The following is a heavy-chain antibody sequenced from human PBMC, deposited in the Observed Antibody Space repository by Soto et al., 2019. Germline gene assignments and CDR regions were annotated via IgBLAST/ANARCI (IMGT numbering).Heavy chain of an antibody. V-gene: IGHV3-15*01. CDR2: VKSKTDGGTI. J-gene: IGHJ4*02. CDR1: GFMFSNAY. D-gene: IGHD3-10*01. CDR3: TTRGPTWTSDY. Sequence: EVQLVESGGGLVEPGGSLRLSCAASGFMFSNAYMTWVRQTPGKGLEWVGRVKSKTDGGTIDYAAPVKGKFTISGDDSKNTLYRQMNSLKTEDTAVYYCTTRGPTWTSDYWGQGTLVTVSS.